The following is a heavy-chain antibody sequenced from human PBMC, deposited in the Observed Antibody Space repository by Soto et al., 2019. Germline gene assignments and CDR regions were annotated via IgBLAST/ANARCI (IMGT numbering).Heavy chain of an antibody. CDR1: GYTFTSYG. CDR3: ARAPPYYDFWSGTDFDY. Sequence: VASVKVSCKASGYTFTSYGISWVRQAPGQGLEWMGWISAYNGNTNYAQKLQGRVTMTTDTSTSTAYMELRSLRSDDTAVYYCARAPPYYDFWSGTDFDYWGQGTLVTVSS. V-gene: IGHV1-18*04. CDR2: ISAYNGNT. D-gene: IGHD3-3*01. J-gene: IGHJ4*02.